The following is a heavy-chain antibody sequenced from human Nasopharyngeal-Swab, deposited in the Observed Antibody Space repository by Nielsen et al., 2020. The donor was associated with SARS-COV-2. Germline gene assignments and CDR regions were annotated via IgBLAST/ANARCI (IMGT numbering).Heavy chain of an antibody. Sequence: GESLKISCAASGFTFSSYGMHWVRQAPGKGLEWVAVISYDGSNKYYADSVKGRFTISRDNSKNTLYLQMNSLRAEDTAVYYCAKEPSSGSYPSWGQRTLVTVSS. CDR3: AKEPSSGSYPS. D-gene: IGHD1-26*01. CDR1: GFTFSSYG. V-gene: IGHV3-30*18. CDR2: ISYDGSNK. J-gene: IGHJ4*02.